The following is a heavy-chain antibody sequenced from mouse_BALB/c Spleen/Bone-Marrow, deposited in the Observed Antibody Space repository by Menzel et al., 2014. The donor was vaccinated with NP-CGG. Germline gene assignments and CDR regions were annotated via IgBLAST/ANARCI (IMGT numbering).Heavy chain of an antibody. D-gene: IGHD3-2*01. CDR1: GYTFSSYW. J-gene: IGHJ3*01. CDR3: ARDSSDYLAWFAY. Sequence: QVQLKQSGAELMKPGASVKISCKATGYTFSSYWIEWVRQRPGHGLEWIGELLPGSGSTNSNEKFKGKATFTADTSSNTAYMQLSSLTSEDSAVYFCARDSSDYLAWFAYWGQETLVTVSA. CDR2: LLPGSGST. V-gene: IGHV1-9*01.